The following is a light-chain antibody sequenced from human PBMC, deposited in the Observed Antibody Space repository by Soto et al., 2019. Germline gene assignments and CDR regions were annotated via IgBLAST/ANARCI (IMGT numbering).Light chain of an antibody. J-gene: IGKJ4*01. CDR1: QSISSW. V-gene: IGKV1-5*01. Sequence: DIQMTQSPSTLSASVGDRVTITCRASQSISSWLAWYQQKPGKAPKLLIYDASSLESGVPSRFSGSGSGTEFTLTISSLQPDDFATYYCXQYNSYSPSTFGGGTKVEIK. CDR2: DAS. CDR3: XQYNSYSPST.